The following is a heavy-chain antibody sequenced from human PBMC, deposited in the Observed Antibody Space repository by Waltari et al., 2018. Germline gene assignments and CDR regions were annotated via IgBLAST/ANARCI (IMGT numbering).Heavy chain of an antibody. CDR1: VGSISSTSHY. CDR2: IYYSGST. CDR3: ARGGADY. D-gene: IGHD3-10*01. V-gene: IGHV4-39*01. Sequence: QLQLQESGPGLVKPSETLSLTCTVSVGSISSTSHYWGWIRQPPGKGLEWIGSIYYSGSTYYNPSLKSRVTISVDTSKNQFSLKLSSVTAADTAVYYCARGGADYWGQGTLVTVSS. J-gene: IGHJ4*02.